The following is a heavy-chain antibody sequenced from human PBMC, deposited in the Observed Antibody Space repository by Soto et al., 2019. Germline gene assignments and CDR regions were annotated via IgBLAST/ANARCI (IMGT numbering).Heavy chain of an antibody. CDR1: GFTFSSYA. CDR3: VKGPGLVVPAVPYYYYGMEV. J-gene: IGHJ6*02. V-gene: IGHV3-64D*08. Sequence: GGSLRLSCSASGFTFSSYAMHWVRQAPGKGLEYVSAISSNGGSTYYADSVKGRFTISRDNSKNTLYLQMSSLRAEDTAVYYCVKGPGLVVPAVPYYYYGMEVWGQGTTVTVSS. D-gene: IGHD2-2*01. CDR2: ISSNGGST.